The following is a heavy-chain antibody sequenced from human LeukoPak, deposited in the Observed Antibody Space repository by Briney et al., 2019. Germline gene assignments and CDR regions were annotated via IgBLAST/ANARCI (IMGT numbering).Heavy chain of an antibody. D-gene: IGHD6-6*01. CDR3: AREAARLTRDFDY. V-gene: IGHV1-2*02. J-gene: IGHJ4*02. CDR1: GYTFTGYY. CDR2: INPNSGGT. Sequence: ASVKVSCKASGYTFTGYYMHWVRQAPGQGLEWMGWINPNSGGTNYAQKFQGRVTMTRDTSISTAYMELSRLRSDDTAVYYCAREAARLTRDFDYWGQGTLVTVSS.